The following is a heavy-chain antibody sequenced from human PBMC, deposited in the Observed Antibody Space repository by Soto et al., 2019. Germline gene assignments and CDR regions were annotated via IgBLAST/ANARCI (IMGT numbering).Heavy chain of an antibody. Sequence: QVQLQESGPGLVKPSGTLSLTCTISGGSISSNNWWSWVRQAPGKGLEWIGEIYPTGNTNYNPSLESRVTISVDKSKNQSSLKLTSVTAADTAVYYCARDGNSTAGDLDYWGQGTLVTVSS. D-gene: IGHD2-2*01. CDR1: GGSISSNNW. V-gene: IGHV4-4*02. CDR3: ARDGNSTAGDLDY. J-gene: IGHJ4*02. CDR2: IYPTGNT.